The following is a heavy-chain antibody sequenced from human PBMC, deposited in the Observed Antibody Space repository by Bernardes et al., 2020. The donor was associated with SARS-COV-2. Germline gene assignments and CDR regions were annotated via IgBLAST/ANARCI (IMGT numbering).Heavy chain of an antibody. V-gene: IGHV4-39*01. Sequence: SESLSLTCTVSSGSISNNNYYWGWIRQPPGKGLEWIGSIYSSGTTYKNPSLQIRVTKSVDTSKNQFSLRLTSVTAADTAVYYCVGSSCGRDCYIGGLRSWDYGMDVWGQGTTVTVSS. J-gene: IGHJ6*02. D-gene: IGHD2-21*02. CDR2: IYSSGTT. CDR1: SGSISNNNYY. CDR3: VGSSCGRDCYIGGLRSWDYGMDV.